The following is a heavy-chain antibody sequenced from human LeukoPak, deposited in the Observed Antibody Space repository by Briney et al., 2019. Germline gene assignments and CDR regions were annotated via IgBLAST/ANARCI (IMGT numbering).Heavy chain of an antibody. D-gene: IGHD3-9*01. CDR3: ARDHFEPGVILDY. Sequence: PGGSLRLSCGASGFTFSRYSMNWVRQAPGKGLEWVSSISSGSSNIYYADSVKGRFTISRDNAKNSLYLQMNSLRAEDTAVYYCARDHFEPGVILDYWGQGNLVTVSS. J-gene: IGHJ4*02. V-gene: IGHV3-21*04. CDR1: GFTFSRYS. CDR2: ISSGSSNI.